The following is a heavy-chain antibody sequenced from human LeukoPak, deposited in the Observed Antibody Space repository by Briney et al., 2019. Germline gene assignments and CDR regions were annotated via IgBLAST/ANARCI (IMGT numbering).Heavy chain of an antibody. CDR2: IIPILGIA. Sequence: SVKVSCKASGGTFSSYAISWVRQAPGQGLEWMGRIIPILGIANYAQKFQERVTITRDMSTSTAYMELSSLRSEDTAVYYCARATKGRRAYYFDYWGQGTLVTVSS. D-gene: IGHD1-26*01. J-gene: IGHJ4*02. V-gene: IGHV1-69*04. CDR1: GGTFSSYA. CDR3: ARATKGRRAYYFDY.